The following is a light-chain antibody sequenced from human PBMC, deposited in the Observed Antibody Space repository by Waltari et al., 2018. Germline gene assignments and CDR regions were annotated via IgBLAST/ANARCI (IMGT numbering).Light chain of an antibody. CDR3: SSYAHNNHFV. V-gene: IGLV2-8*01. J-gene: IGLJ1*01. Sequence: QSVLTQPPPATGSPGQSVTISCTGTNSDVGAYNYFYCYQQPPGKVPKLLIYEVTKRPSGVPDRISGSKSGNTASLTVSGLQADDEADYYCSSYAHNNHFVFGTGTKVTVL. CDR1: NSDVGAYNY. CDR2: EVT.